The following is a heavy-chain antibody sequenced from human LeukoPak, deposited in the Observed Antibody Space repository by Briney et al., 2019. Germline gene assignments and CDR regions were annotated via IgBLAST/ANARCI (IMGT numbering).Heavy chain of an antibody. CDR1: GFTFSSYT. CDR2: ISSTGTYI. J-gene: IGHJ4*02. D-gene: IGHD6-19*01. Sequence: GGSLRLSCAASGFTFSSYTMNWVRQAPGKGLEWVSSISSTGTYIYNADSVKGRFTISRDNARNSLYLQMNSLRADDTALYYCAKERSGGWPFDYWGQGTLVTVSS. CDR3: AKERSGGWPFDY. V-gene: IGHV3-21*04.